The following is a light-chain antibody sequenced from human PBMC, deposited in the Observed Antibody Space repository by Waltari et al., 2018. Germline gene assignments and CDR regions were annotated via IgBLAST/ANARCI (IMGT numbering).Light chain of an antibody. J-gene: IGKJ1*01. CDR2: WAS. CDR1: RGVLYSSNNKNY. V-gene: IGKV4-1*01. Sequence: DFVMTQSPDSLAVSLGERATINCKSSRGVLYSSNNKNYLAWYQQKPRQPPKLLIYWASSRESGVPDRFSGSGSATDFTLTISSLQAEDVAVYYCQQYYRAPRTFGQGTKVEIK. CDR3: QQYYRAPRT.